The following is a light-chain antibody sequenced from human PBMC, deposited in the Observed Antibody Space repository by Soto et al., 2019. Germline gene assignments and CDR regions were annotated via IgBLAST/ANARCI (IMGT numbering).Light chain of an antibody. J-gene: IGKJ2*01. V-gene: IGKV1-5*01. Sequence: DIQMPQSPSTLSASVGDRVTITCRASQSISAWLAWYQQKPGKAPKFLIYDASSLESGVPSRFSGSGSGTECTLTIISLQPDDFATYYCQQYNSYPYTFGQGTKLEIK. CDR1: QSISAW. CDR3: QQYNSYPYT. CDR2: DAS.